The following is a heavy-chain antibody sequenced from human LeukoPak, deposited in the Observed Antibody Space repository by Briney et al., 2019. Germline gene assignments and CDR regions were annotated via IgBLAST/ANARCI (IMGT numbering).Heavy chain of an antibody. J-gene: IGHJ4*02. CDR1: GFTFTSSA. CDR2: IVVGSGNT. V-gene: IGHV1-58*02. Sequence: SVKVSCKASGFTFTSSAMQWVRQARGQRLEWIGWIVVGSGNTNYAQKFQERVTITRDMSTSTAYMELGSLRSEDTAVYYCAAAPIGYCSGGSCYPDYWGQGTLVTVSS. CDR3: AAAPIGYCSGGSCYPDY. D-gene: IGHD2-15*01.